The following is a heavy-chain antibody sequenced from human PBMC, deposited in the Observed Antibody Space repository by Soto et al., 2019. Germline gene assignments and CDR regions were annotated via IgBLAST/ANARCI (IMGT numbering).Heavy chain of an antibody. V-gene: IGHV5-51*01. CDR2: IYPGDSDT. D-gene: IGHD3-3*01. J-gene: IGHJ5*02. CDR3: ARLSYRITIFGVVIREGWFDP. CDR1: GYSFTSYW. Sequence: GESLKISCKGSGYSFTSYWIGWVRQMPGKGLEWMGIIYPGDSDTRYSPSFQGQVTISADKSISTAYLQWSSLKASDTAMYYCARLSYRITIFGVVIREGWFDPGAREPWSPSPQ.